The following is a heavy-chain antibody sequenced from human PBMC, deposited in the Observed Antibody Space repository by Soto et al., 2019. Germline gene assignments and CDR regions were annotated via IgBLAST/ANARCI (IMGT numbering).Heavy chain of an antibody. J-gene: IGHJ4*02. Sequence: QVQLQESGPGLVKPSQTLSLTCTVSGGSISSGDYYWSWIRQPPGKGLEWIGYIYYSGSTYYNPSLKSRVTISVDTSKNQFSLKLRSVTAADTAVYYCATWGAGCGGDCYSDYWGQGTLVTVSS. CDR1: GGSISSGDYY. CDR2: IYYSGST. CDR3: ATWGAGCGGDCYSDY. V-gene: IGHV4-30-4*01. D-gene: IGHD2-21*02.